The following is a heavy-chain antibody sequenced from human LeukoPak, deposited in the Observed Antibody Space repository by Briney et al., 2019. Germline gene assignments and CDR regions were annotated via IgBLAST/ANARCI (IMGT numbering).Heavy chain of an antibody. V-gene: IGHV1-18*01. CDR3: ARVVGAKYDAFDV. CDR1: DYTFTSYG. D-gene: IGHD1-26*01. J-gene: IGHJ3*01. Sequence: APVNLSCKASDYTFTSYGTSRVRHAPGQRLERMGWTSTYNGNTKYAQKPQGRVTMTTDTSTSTAYKELRSLRSDDTAVYYCARVVGAKYDAFDVWGQGTMVTVSS. CDR2: TSTYNGNT.